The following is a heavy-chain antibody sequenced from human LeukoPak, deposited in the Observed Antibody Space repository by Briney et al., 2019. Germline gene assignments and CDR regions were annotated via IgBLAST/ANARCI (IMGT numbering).Heavy chain of an antibody. CDR1: GGSISIYY. D-gene: IGHD1-26*01. Sequence: SETLSLTCTVSGGSISIYYWSWIRQGPGKGLEWIGYIYNSGSTNYNPSLRSRVTISVDASKNQFSLKLTSVTAADTAVYYCVRDRELTYGGQGTLVTVSS. CDR2: IYNSGST. CDR3: VRDRELTY. J-gene: IGHJ4*02. V-gene: IGHV4-59*01.